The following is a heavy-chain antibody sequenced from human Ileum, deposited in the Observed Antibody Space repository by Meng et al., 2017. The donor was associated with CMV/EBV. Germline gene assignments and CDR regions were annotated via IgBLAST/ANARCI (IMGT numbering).Heavy chain of an antibody. D-gene: IGHD6-6*01. V-gene: IGHV4-39*01. Sequence: GSLRLSCTVSGGAVSNTGDYWGWIRQPPGKGLESIGIIYYSGSTYYNPSLLSRVTISIDTSKNQFSLKLNSMTVADTAVYYCARVGVGIAAAYWGQGTLVTVSS. J-gene: IGHJ4*02. CDR2: IYYSGST. CDR1: GGAVSNTGDY. CDR3: ARVGVGIAAAY.